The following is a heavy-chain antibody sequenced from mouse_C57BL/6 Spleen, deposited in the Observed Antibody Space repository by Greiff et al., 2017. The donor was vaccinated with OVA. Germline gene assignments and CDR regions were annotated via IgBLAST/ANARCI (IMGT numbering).Heavy chain of an antibody. CDR3: ARNPPSRITYGRAYWYFDV. CDR2: ISSGSSTI. CDR1: GFTFSDYG. Sequence: DVMLVESGGGLVKPGGSLKLSCAASGFTFSDYGMHWVRQAPEKGLEWVAYISSGSSTIYYADTVKGRFTISRDNAKNTLFLQMTSLRSEDTAMYYCARNPPSRITYGRAYWYFDVWGTGTTVTVSS. J-gene: IGHJ1*03. D-gene: IGHD1-1*01. V-gene: IGHV5-17*01.